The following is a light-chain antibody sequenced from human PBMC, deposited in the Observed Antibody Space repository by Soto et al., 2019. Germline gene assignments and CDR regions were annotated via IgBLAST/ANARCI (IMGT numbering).Light chain of an antibody. CDR3: SSYTTSSTWV. J-gene: IGLJ3*02. V-gene: IGLV2-14*01. CDR2: DVS. Sequence: QSALTQPASVSGSPVQSITISCTGTSSDVGGYNYVSWYQQHPGKAPKLMIYDVSNRPSGVSNRFSGSKSGNTASLTISGLQAEDEADYYCSSYTTSSTWVFGGGTKLTAL. CDR1: SSDVGGYNY.